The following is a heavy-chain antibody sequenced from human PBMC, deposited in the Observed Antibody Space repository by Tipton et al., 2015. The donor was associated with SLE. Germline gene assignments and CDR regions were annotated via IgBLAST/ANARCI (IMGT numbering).Heavy chain of an antibody. CDR1: GGSISSYY. CDR3: TRGAFDDDFSRRYFDV. CDR2: IYTTGST. Sequence: TLSLTCTVSGGSISSYYWSWIRQPAGRALEWIGRIYTTGSTNYNPSLKSRVSMSIDTSKNQFSLNLNSVTAADTAVYYCTRGAFDDDFSRRYFDVWGRGTLVTVSS. V-gene: IGHV4-4*07. J-gene: IGHJ2*01. D-gene: IGHD4-17*01.